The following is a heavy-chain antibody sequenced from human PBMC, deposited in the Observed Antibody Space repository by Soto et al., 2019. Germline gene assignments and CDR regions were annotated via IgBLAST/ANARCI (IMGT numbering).Heavy chain of an antibody. CDR2: SFYRGST. CDR3: ATADGFGVVTPFFEY. CDR1: GGSISSRSHY. J-gene: IGHJ4*02. V-gene: IGHV4-39*01. D-gene: IGHD3-3*01. Sequence: QLQLQESGPGLVKPSETLSLTCPVSGGSISSRSHYWGWIRQSPGKHLEWIGRSFYRGSTHYNPSLKTRVSISVDTSKNQVSLKLYSVTAADTAVYYCATADGFGVVTPFFEYWGQGILVTVSS.